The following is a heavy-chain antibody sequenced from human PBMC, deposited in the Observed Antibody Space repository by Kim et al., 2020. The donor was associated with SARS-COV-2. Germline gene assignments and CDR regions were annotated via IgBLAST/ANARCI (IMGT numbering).Heavy chain of an antibody. CDR2: VYYSGST. CDR3: ARVQLNGIAVGGFD. D-gene: IGHD2-21*01. CDR1: GASISRRNYS. J-gene: IGHJ4*01. Sequence: SETLSLTCTVSGASISRRNYSWSWIRQPPGKGLEWIGSVYYSGSTYYNPSLKSRVTISVDASENQFSLKLTSVTAADTAVYYCARVQLNGIAVGGFD. V-gene: IGHV4-39*07.